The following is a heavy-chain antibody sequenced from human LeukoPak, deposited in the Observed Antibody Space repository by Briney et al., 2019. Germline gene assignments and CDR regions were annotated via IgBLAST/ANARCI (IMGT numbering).Heavy chain of an antibody. D-gene: IGHD6-13*01. V-gene: IGHV1-69*01. CDR1: GGTFSSYA. CDR2: IIPIFGTA. CDR3: ARGRYSSSWYLYY. J-gene: IGHJ4*02. Sequence: GSSVKVSCKASGGTFSSYAISWVRQAPGQGLELMGGIIPIFGTANYAQKFQGRVTITADESTSTAYMELSSLRSEGTAVYYCARGRYSSSWYLYYWGQGTLVTVSS.